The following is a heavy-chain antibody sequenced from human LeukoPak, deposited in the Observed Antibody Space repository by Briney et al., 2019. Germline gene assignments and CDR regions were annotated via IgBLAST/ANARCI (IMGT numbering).Heavy chain of an antibody. J-gene: IGHJ3*02. CDR2: INPNSGGT. CDR1: GYTFTGYY. D-gene: IGHD6-6*01. V-gene: IGHV1-2*02. CDR3: ASRPPGSDAFDI. Sequence: ASVKVSCKASGYTFTGYYMHWVRQAPGQGLGWMGWINPNSGGTNYAQKFQGRVTMTRDTSISTAYMELSRLRSDDTAVYYCASRPPGSDAFDIWGQGTMVTVSS.